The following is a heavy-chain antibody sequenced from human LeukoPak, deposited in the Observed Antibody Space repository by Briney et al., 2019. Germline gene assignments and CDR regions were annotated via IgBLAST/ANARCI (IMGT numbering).Heavy chain of an antibody. J-gene: IGHJ6*03. CDR3: ARAHYGSGSYRYYYYYMDV. CDR1: GGSISSGGYY. Sequence: PSQTLSLTCTVSGGSISSGGYYWSWIRQPPGKGLEWIGYIYHSGSTNYNPSLKSRVTISVDTSKNQFSLKLSSVTAADTAVYYCARAHYGSGSYRYYYYYMDVWGKGTTVTVSS. D-gene: IGHD3-10*01. V-gene: IGHV4-30-2*01. CDR2: IYHSGST.